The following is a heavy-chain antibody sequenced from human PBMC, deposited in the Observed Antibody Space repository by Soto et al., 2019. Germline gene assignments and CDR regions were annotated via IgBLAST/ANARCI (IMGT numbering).Heavy chain of an antibody. CDR1: GLNFSSYG. J-gene: IGHJ4*02. D-gene: IGHD3-22*01. CDR3: AKDGSGYYDRSGYYVYPRGQDFDY. Sequence: QVQLGESGGGVVQPGRSLRLSCAASGLNFSSYGMHWVRQAPGKGLEWVAVISYDGSNKYYADSVKGRFTISRDNSKNTLYLQMNSLRAEDTAVYYCAKDGSGYYDRSGYYVYPRGQDFDYRGQGTLVTVSS. V-gene: IGHV3-30*18. CDR2: ISYDGSNK.